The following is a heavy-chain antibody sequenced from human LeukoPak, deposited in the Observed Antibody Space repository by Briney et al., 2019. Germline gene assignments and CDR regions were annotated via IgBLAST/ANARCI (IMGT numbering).Heavy chain of an antibody. J-gene: IGHJ6*03. V-gene: IGHV4-34*01. CDR3: ARNVRIAARRRYYYMDV. Sequence: SETLSLTCAVYGGSFGCYYWSWIRQPPGKGLEWIGEINHSGSTNYNPSLKSRVTISVDTSKNQFSLKLSSVTAADTAVYYCARNVRIAARRRYYYMDVWGKGTTVTVSS. D-gene: IGHD6-6*01. CDR2: INHSGST. CDR1: GGSFGCYY.